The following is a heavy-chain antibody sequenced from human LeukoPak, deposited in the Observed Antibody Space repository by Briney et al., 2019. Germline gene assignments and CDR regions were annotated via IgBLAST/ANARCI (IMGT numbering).Heavy chain of an antibody. V-gene: IGHV4-61*01. CDR2: IYTSGST. CDR1: GGSISSDNYQ. CDR3: AREDSGYDYSPFYY. J-gene: IGHJ4*02. Sequence: SETLSLTCTVSGGSISSDNYQWSWIRQPPGKGLEWIGYIYTSGSTSYNPSLKSRVVMSVETSQNQFSLKVRSVTAADTAVYYCAREDSGYDYSPFYYWGQGILVTVSS. D-gene: IGHD5-12*01.